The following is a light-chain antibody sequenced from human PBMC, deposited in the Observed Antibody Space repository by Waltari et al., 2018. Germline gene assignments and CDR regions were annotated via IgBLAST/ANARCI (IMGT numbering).Light chain of an antibody. J-gene: IGLJ1*01. CDR3: FLCTGASTLFV. CDR1: SSDVGDDNY. CDR2: DVS. V-gene: IGLV2-14*03. Sequence: QSALTQPASVSGSPGQSITISCTGTSSDVGDDNYVSWYQQHPGKAPKLMIYDVSRRPSEVSVRFSVSKSGNTASLTISGRQAEEEADYYCFLCTGASTLFVFGTGTKVTVL.